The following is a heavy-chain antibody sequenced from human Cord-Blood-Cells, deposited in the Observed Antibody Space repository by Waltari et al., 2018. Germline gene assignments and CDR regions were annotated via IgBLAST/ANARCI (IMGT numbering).Heavy chain of an antibody. Sequence: QVQLVESGGGVVQPGRSLRLSCAASGFTFSSYAMHGVRQAPGKGLEWVAVISYEGSNKYYADSVKGRFTISRDNSKNTLYLQMNSLRAEDTAVYYCSGELLNWFDPWGQGTLVTVSS. CDR1: GFTFSSYA. CDR2: ISYEGSNK. J-gene: IGHJ5*02. CDR3: SGELLNWFDP. D-gene: IGHD1-26*01. V-gene: IGHV3-30-3*01.